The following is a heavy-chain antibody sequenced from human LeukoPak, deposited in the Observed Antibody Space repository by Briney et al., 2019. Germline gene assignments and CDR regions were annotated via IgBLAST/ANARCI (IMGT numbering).Heavy chain of an antibody. J-gene: IGHJ4*02. CDR2: ISGSGGST. Sequence: GGTLRLSCAASGFTFSSYAMSWVRQAPGKGLEWVSAISGSGGSTYYADSVKGRFTISRDNSKNTLYLQMNSLRAEDTAVYFCARRSGVAVAGAFDYWGQGTLVTVSS. CDR1: GFTFSSYA. CDR3: ARRSGVAVAGAFDY. V-gene: IGHV3-23*01. D-gene: IGHD6-19*01.